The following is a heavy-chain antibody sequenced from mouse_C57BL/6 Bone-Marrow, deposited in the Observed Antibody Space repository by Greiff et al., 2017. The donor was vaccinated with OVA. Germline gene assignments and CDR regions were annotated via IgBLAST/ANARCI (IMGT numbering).Heavy chain of an antibody. CDR1: GYTFTDYV. J-gene: IGHJ3*01. CDR3: ARGGYGTFAY. Sequence: QVQLQQSGPELVKPGASVKMSCKASGYTFTDYVISWVKQRTGQGLEWIGEIFPGSGSTYYNEKFKGKATLNADKSSNTAYMQPSSLTSEDSAVYFCARGGYGTFAYWGQGTLVTVSA. V-gene: IGHV1-77*01. CDR2: IFPGSGST. D-gene: IGHD1-1*01.